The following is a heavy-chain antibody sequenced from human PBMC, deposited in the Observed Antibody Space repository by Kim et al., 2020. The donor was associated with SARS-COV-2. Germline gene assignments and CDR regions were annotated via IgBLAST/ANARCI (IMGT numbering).Heavy chain of an antibody. CDR2: INTNTGNP. Sequence: ASVKVSCKASGYTFTSYAMNWVRQAPGQGLEWMGWINTNTGNPTYAQGFTGRFVFSLDTSVSTAYLQISSLKAEDTAVYYCAREGGICSSTSCYGFDPWGQGTLVTVSS. CDR1: GYTFTSYA. V-gene: IGHV7-4-1*02. D-gene: IGHD2-2*01. CDR3: AREGGICSSTSCYGFDP. J-gene: IGHJ5*02.